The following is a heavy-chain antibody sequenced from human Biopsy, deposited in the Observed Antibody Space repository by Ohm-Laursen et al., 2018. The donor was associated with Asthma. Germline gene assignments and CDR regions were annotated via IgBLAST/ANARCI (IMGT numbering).Heavy chain of an antibody. D-gene: IGHD5-18*01. CDR2: IHNSGNT. V-gene: IGHV4-59*01. J-gene: IGHJ5*02. CDR3: ARGQGRGIQLWSLDP. Sequence: SETLSLTCTVSGGSISSAYWSWLRQSPGKGLEWIGYIHNSGNTNYNPSLKSRVTISLDTSKNHFSLRLSFVTAADTAVYFCARGQGRGIQLWSLDPWGQGILVTVSS. CDR1: GGSISSAY.